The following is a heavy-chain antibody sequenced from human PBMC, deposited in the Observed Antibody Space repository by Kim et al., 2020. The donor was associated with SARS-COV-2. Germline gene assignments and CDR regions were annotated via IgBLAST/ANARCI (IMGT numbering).Heavy chain of an antibody. J-gene: IGHJ6*02. CDR1: GFTFSSYA. Sequence: GGSLRLSCAASGFTFSSYAMSWVRQAPGKGLEWVSAISGSGGSTYYADSVKGRFTISRDNSKNTLYLQMNSLRAEDTAVYYCAKAISIAAASTYYYGMDVWGQGTTVTVSS. CDR2: ISGSGGST. D-gene: IGHD6-13*01. CDR3: AKAISIAAASTYYYGMDV. V-gene: IGHV3-23*01.